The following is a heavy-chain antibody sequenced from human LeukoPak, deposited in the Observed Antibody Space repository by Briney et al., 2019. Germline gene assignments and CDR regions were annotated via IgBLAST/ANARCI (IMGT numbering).Heavy chain of an antibody. CDR1: GYTFTSYG. J-gene: IGHJ5*02. D-gene: IGHD3-3*01. CDR3: ARAAYYDFWSGYYGPLNWFDP. CDR2: ISAYNGNT. Sequence: ASVKVSCKASGYTFTSYGISWVRQAPGQGLEWMGWISAYNGNTNYAQKLQGRVTMTTDTSTSTAYMELGSLRSDDTAVYYCARAAYYDFWSGYYGPLNWFDPWGQGTLVTVSS. V-gene: IGHV1-18*01.